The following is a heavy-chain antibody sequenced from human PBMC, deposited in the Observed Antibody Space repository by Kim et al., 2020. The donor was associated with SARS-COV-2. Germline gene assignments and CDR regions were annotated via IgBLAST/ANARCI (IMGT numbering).Heavy chain of an antibody. Sequence: SRVTISVDTSQNQFSLKLSSVTAADTAVYYCARRGGKDCSSTSCKWYFDLWGRGTLVTVSS. J-gene: IGHJ2*01. CDR3: ARRGGKDCSSTSCKWYFDL. D-gene: IGHD2-2*01. V-gene: IGHV4-34*01.